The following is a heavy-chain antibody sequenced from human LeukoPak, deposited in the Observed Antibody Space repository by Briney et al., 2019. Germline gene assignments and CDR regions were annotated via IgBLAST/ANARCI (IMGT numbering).Heavy chain of an antibody. Sequence: PSETLSLTCAVYGGSFSGHYWTWIRQPRGMGLEWIGEIDHTGRSTYNPSLTSRVTISKDSSKNQFSLSLGSVIAADTAVYFCARGENSGSYFSYFDSWAQGTPVTVSS. CDR3: ARGENSGSYFSYFDS. CDR2: IDHTGRS. CDR1: GGSFSGHY. J-gene: IGHJ5*01. D-gene: IGHD3-10*01. V-gene: IGHV4-34*01.